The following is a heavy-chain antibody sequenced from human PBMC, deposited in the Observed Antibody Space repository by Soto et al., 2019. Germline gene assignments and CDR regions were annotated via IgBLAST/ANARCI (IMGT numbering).Heavy chain of an antibody. Sequence: QVQLQESGPGLVKPSETLSLTCTVSGGSISGYYWSWIRQPPGKGLEWIGYMYNTGSTVYNPSFKSRVTLSVDTSKNQCSLKLNSVTAADTAVYYCARDLWGYCGTDCYPLDVWGQGTTFTVSS. V-gene: IGHV4-59*01. D-gene: IGHD2-21*02. CDR2: MYNTGST. J-gene: IGHJ6*02. CDR3: ARDLWGYCGTDCYPLDV. CDR1: GGSISGYY.